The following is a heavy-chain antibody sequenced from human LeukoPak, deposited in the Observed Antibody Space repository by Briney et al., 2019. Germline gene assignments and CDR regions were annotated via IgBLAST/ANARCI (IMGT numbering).Heavy chain of an antibody. D-gene: IGHD6-19*01. CDR3: AKGRVVAGTKSLTYNWFDP. J-gene: IGHJ5*02. V-gene: IGHV1-2*02. Sequence: ASVKVSCKASGYSFSGYCMHWVRQAPGQGLEWMGWINPNSGGTKYAQKFQGRVTMTRDTSISTAYMGLSRLRSDDTAVYYCAKGRVVAGTKSLTYNWFDPWGQGTLVTVSS. CDR2: INPNSGGT. CDR1: GYSFSGYC.